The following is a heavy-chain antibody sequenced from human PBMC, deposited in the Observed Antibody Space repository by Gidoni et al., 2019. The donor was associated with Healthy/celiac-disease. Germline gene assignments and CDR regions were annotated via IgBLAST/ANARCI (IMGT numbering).Heavy chain of an antibody. V-gene: IGHV4-39*01. CDR1: GGSISSSSYY. Sequence: QLQLQESGPGLVKPSETLSLTCTVSGGSISSSSYYWGWIRQPPGKGLEWIGSIYYSGSTYYNPSLKSRVTISVDTSKNQFSLKLSSVTAADTAVYYCARHSTYYYDSSGYYLFDYWGQGTLVTVSS. CDR3: ARHSTYYYDSSGYYLFDY. D-gene: IGHD3-22*01. J-gene: IGHJ4*02. CDR2: IYYSGST.